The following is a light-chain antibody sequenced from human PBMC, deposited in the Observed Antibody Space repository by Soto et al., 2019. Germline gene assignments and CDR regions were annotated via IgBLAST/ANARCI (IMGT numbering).Light chain of an antibody. J-gene: IGKJ1*01. CDR3: QQYGSSPPLT. V-gene: IGKV3-20*01. CDR1: QSFRGL. Sequence: VLTHYPFTLSLSPGERATLSCRASQSFRGLLAWYQQKPGQAPRLLIYDASNRATGIPARFSGSGSGTDFTLTISRLEPEDFAVYYCQQYGSSPPLTFGQGTKV. CDR2: DAS.